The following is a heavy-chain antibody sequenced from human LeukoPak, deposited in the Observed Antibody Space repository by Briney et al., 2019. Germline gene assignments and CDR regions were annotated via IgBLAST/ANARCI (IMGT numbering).Heavy chain of an antibody. D-gene: IGHD2-15*01. CDR2: ISGSGGST. V-gene: IGHV3-23*01. CDR1: GFTFSSYA. Sequence: GGSLRLSCAASGFTFSSYAMSWVRQAPGKGLEWVSGISGSGGSTHYADSVKDRFTISRDNSRNTLYLQMNSLRAEDTAVYYCAKETVVVVAATPDAFDIWGQGTMVTVSS. CDR3: AKETVVVVAATPDAFDI. J-gene: IGHJ3*02.